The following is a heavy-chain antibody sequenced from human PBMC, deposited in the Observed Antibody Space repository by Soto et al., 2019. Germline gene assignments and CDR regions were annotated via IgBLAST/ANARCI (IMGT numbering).Heavy chain of an antibody. D-gene: IGHD4-17*01. CDR3: ARGQRPYGAFDI. V-gene: IGHV4-34*01. CDR1: GGSFSGYY. Sequence: SETLSLTGAVYGGSFSGYYWSWIRQPPGKGLEWIGEINHSGSTNYNPSLKIRVTISVGTSKNQFSLKLCSVTAADTAVYYCARGQRPYGAFDIWGQGTMVTVSS. CDR2: INHSGST. J-gene: IGHJ3*02.